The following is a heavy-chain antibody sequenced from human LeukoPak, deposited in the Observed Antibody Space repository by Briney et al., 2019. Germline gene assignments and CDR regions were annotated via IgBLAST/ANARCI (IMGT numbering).Heavy chain of an antibody. D-gene: IGHD4-17*01. Sequence: PSETLSLTYAVSGDSISNHYWSWIRQPAGKGLEWIGRIYISGKTNYNPSLKSRVTMSVDTSKNQFSLKLSSVTAADTAVYYCARVGHYGATLDYWGQGTLVTVSS. J-gene: IGHJ4*02. V-gene: IGHV4-4*07. CDR3: ARVGHYGATLDY. CDR2: IYISGKT. CDR1: GDSISNHY.